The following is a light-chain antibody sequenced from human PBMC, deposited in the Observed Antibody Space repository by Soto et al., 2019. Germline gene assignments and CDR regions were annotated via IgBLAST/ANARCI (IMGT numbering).Light chain of an antibody. Sequence: QSALTEPASVSGSPGQSITISCTGTISDVGRYNLVSWYQQHPDKAPKLIIYEDIERPSGVSHRFSGSTSGNTASLTISGLQTEDEAKYFCCSYAGGASGLFGGGTKLTVL. CDR1: ISDVGRYNL. CDR3: CSYAGGASGL. CDR2: EDI. V-gene: IGLV2-23*01. J-gene: IGLJ2*01.